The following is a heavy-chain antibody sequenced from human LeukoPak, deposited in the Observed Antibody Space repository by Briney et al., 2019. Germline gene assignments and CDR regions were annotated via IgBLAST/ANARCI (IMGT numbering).Heavy chain of an antibody. CDR3: ARGRSIVVVPAAKGDAFDI. V-gene: IGHV3-21*01. Sequence: GGSLRLSCAASGFTFSSYSMNWVRQAPGKGLEWVSSISSSSSYIYYADLVKGRFTISRDNAKNSLYLQMNSLRAEDTAVYYCARGRSIVVVPAAKGDAFDIWGQGTMVTVSS. CDR1: GFTFSSYS. J-gene: IGHJ3*02. D-gene: IGHD2-2*01. CDR2: ISSSSSYI.